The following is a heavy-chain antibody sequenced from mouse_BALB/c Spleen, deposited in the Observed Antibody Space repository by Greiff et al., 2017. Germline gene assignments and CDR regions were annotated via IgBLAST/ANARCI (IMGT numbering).Heavy chain of an antibody. D-gene: IGHD2-3*01. CDR3: LDDGYL. V-gene: IGHV14-3*02. CDR1: GFNIKDTY. J-gene: IGHJ2*01. CDR2: IDPANGNT. Sequence: EVKLMESGAELVKPGASVKLSCTASGFNIKDTYMHWVKQRPEQGLEWIGRIDPANGNTKYDPKFQGKATITADTSSNTAYLQLSSLTSEDTAVYYCLDDGYLWGKGTTLTVSS.